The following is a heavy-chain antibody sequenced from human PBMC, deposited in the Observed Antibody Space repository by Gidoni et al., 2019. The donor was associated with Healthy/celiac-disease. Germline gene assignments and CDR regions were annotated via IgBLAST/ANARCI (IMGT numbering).Heavy chain of an antibody. CDR1: GGPFTSYA. D-gene: IGHD3-10*01. CDR3: ARVPEFGELFAAT. J-gene: IGHJ4*02. V-gene: IGHV1-69*09. Sequence: VQLVQSGAEVKKPGSSVTVYCNASGGPFTSYAIRWVRQDPGQGLEWMGRSSPSLGIANYAQKVQGRVTITADKSTSTAYMERSSMRSEDTAVYYCARVPEFGELFAATWGQGTLVTVSS. CDR2: SSPSLGIA.